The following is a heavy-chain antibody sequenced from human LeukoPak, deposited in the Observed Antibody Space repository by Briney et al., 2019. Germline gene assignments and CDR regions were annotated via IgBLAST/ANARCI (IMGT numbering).Heavy chain of an antibody. J-gene: IGHJ4*02. CDR2: IYTSGNT. V-gene: IGHV4-4*07. Sequence: PSETLSLTCTVSGGSISSYYWGWIRQPAGKGLEWIGRIYTSGNTNYNPSLKSRVTMSVDTSKNQFSLKLSSVTAADTAVYYCARDSCSSTSCYEYFDYWGQGTLVTVSS. CDR1: GGSISSYY. D-gene: IGHD2-2*01. CDR3: ARDSCSSTSCYEYFDY.